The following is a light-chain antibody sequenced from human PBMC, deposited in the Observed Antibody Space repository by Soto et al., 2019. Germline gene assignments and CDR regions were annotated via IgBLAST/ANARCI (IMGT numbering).Light chain of an antibody. V-gene: IGLV8-61*01. CDR3: VLYMGSGISV. CDR1: SGSVSTSNY. CDR2: STT. Sequence: QTVVTQEPSFSVSPGGTVTLTCGLTSGSVSTSNYPSWHQQTPGQAPRTLIYSTTTRSSGVPDRFSGSILGNRAALTITGAQADDESDYYCVLYMGSGISVFGGGTKVTV. J-gene: IGLJ2*01.